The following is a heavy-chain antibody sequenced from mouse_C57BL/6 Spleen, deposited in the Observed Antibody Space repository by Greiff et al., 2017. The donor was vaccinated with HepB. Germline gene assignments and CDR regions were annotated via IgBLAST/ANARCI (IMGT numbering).Heavy chain of an antibody. J-gene: IGHJ4*01. D-gene: IGHD2-4*01. CDR1: GYTFTSYW. CDR3: SSIYYDYDVPSYYAMDY. CDR2: IHPSDSDT. V-gene: IGHV1-74*01. Sequence: QVQLQQPGAELVKPGASVKVSCKASGYTFTSYWMHWVKQRPGQGLEWIGRIHPSDSDTNYNQKFKGKATLTVDKSSSTAYMQLSSLTSEDSAVYYWSSIYYDYDVPSYYAMDYWGQGTSVTVSS.